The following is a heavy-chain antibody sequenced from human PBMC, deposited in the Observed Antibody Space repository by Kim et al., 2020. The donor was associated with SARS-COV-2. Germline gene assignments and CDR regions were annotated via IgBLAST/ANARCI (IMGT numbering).Heavy chain of an antibody. CDR1: GGSISSGSYY. CDR2: IYTSGST. D-gene: IGHD3-22*01. J-gene: IGHJ3*02. V-gene: IGHV4-61*02. CDR3: ARDHETYYYDSSGYYYVPGAFDI. Sequence: SETLSLTCTVSGGSISSGSYYWSWIRQPAGKGLEWIGRIYTSGSTNYNPSLKSRVTISVDTSKNQFSLKLSSVTAADTAVYYCARDHETYYYDSSGYYYVPGAFDIWGQGTMVTVSS.